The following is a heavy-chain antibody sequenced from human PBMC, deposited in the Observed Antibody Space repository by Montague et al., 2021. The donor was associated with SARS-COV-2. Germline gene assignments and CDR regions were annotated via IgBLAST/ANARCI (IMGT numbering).Heavy chain of an antibody. J-gene: IGHJ6*02. CDR1: RFTFSDFW. Sequence: SLRLSCAASRFTFSDFWMNWVRQAPGKGLEWVADIKHGGSEKSYVDSVKGRFTISRDNAKNSLYLQMNNLRAEDTAVYYCARGSTGWYAIFGHYGMDVWGQGTTVTVSS. CDR2: IKHGGSEK. CDR3: ARGSTGWYAIFGHYGMDV. D-gene: IGHD6-19*01. V-gene: IGHV3-7*01.